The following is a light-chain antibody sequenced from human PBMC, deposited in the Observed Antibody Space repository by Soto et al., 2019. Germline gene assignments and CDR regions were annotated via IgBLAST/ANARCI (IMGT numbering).Light chain of an antibody. J-gene: IGKJ1*01. Sequence: EIVLTQSPGTLSWSPGERATLSCRASQSVSSSYLAWYQQKPGQAPRLLIYGASSRATGIPDRFSGSGSGTDFTLTISRLEPEDFAEYYCQQYESSPKTFGQGTKVEIK. CDR2: GAS. CDR1: QSVSSSY. CDR3: QQYESSPKT. V-gene: IGKV3-20*01.